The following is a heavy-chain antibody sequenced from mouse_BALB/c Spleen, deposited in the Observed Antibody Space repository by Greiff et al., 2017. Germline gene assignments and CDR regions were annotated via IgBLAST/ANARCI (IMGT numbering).Heavy chain of an antibody. CDR2: IDPENGNT. CDR3: ASGGGFAY. Sequence: EVQLQQSGAELVRPGALVKLSCKASGFNIKDYYMHWVKQRPEQGLEWIGWIDPENGNTIYDPKFQGKASITADTSSNTAYLQLSSLTSEYTAVYYCASGGGFAYWGQGTLVTVSA. J-gene: IGHJ3*01. V-gene: IGHV14-1*02. CDR1: GFNIKDYY.